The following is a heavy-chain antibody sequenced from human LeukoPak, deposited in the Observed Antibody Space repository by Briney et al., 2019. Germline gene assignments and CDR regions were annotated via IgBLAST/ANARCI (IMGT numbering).Heavy chain of an antibody. CDR1: GFTFSSYA. CDR3: AKSFGVSIADIPWIDP. D-gene: IGHD3-16*01. V-gene: IGHV3-23*01. Sequence: GGSLRLSCAASGFTFSSYAMNWVRQAPGKGLEWVSAISGSGGTTNYADSVKGRFTISRDNSKNSLYMQMNSLRAEDTAVYYCAKSFGVSIADIPWIDPWGQGTLVTVSS. J-gene: IGHJ5*02. CDR2: ISGSGGTT.